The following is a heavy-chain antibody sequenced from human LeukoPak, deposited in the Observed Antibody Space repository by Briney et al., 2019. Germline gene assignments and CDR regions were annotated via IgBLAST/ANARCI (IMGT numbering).Heavy chain of an antibody. J-gene: IGHJ4*02. V-gene: IGHV3-30-3*01. CDR1: GFTFSGYA. CDR2: ISYDGSNK. CDR3: ASEGTKDH. D-gene: IGHD1-7*01. Sequence: GGSLRLSCAASGFTFSGYAMHWVRQAPGKGLEWVAVISYDGSNKYYADSVKGRFTISRDNSKNTLYLQMNSLRAEDTAVYYCASEGTKDHWGQGTLVTVSS.